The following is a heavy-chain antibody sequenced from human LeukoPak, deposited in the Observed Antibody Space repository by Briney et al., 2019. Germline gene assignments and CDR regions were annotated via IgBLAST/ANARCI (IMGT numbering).Heavy chain of an antibody. CDR3: AREDYGGNSGFDY. CDR2: IYHSGST. Sequence: SETLSLTCAVSGGSISSGGYSWSWIRQPPGKGLEWIGYIYHSGSTYYNPSLKSRVTISVDRSKNQFSLKLSPVTAADTAVYYCAREDYGGNSGFDYWGQGTLVTVSS. D-gene: IGHD4-17*01. V-gene: IGHV4-30-2*01. J-gene: IGHJ4*02. CDR1: GGSISSGGYS.